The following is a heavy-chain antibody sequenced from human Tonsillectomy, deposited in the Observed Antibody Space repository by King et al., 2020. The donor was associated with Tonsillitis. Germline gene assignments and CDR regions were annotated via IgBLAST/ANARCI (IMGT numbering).Heavy chain of an antibody. Sequence: VQLVESGGGLVQPGGSLRLSCAASGFTFSSNAMSWVRQAPGKGLECVSVIRGSGGSAYYADSVKGRFTLSRDSSKNTLYLQMDSLRAEDTAIYYCAKVYYGPGYDHYYFRDVWGKGTTVTVSS. CDR2: IRGSGGSA. D-gene: IGHD3-10*01. CDR1: GFTFSSNA. J-gene: IGHJ6*03. CDR3: AKVYYGPGYDHYYFRDV. V-gene: IGHV3-23*04.